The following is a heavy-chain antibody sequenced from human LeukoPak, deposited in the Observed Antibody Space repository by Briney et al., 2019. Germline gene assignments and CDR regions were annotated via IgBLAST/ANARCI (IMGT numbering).Heavy chain of an antibody. CDR3: ARMTWGFDY. CDR1: GFTVSSDF. Sequence: GGSLRLSCAASGFTVSSDFMTWVRQAPGKGLECVSVIYSGGGTYYADSVKGRFTMSRDNSKNTLYLQMNNLRAEDTAVYYCARMTWGFDYWGQGTLVTVSS. CDR2: IYSGGGT. J-gene: IGHJ4*02. D-gene: IGHD3-16*01. V-gene: IGHV3-53*01.